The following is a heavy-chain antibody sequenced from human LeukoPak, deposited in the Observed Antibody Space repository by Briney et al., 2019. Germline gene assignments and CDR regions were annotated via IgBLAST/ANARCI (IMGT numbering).Heavy chain of an antibody. CDR1: GYTFTDYW. Sequence: AGGSLRLSCEASGYTFTDYWMTWVRQAPGKGLEWVSSISSSSSYIYYADSVKGRFTISRDNAKNSLYLQMNSLRAEDTAVYYCARVRMVAASRHFDYWGQGTLVTVSS. CDR3: ARVRMVAASRHFDY. D-gene: IGHD2-15*01. CDR2: ISSSSSYI. V-gene: IGHV3-21*01. J-gene: IGHJ4*02.